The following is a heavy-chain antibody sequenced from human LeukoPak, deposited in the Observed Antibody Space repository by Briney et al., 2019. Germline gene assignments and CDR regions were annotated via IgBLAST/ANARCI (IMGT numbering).Heavy chain of an antibody. CDR1: GFTFSSYA. Sequence: GGSLRLSCAASGFTFSSYAMSWVRQAPGKGLEWVSAISGSGGSTYYADSVKGRFTISRDNSKNTLYLQMNSLRAEDTAVYYCAKDVLPGSGSSWFDPWGQGTLVTVSS. CDR3: AKDVLPGSGSSWFDP. V-gene: IGHV3-23*01. J-gene: IGHJ5*02. D-gene: IGHD3-10*01. CDR2: ISGSGGST.